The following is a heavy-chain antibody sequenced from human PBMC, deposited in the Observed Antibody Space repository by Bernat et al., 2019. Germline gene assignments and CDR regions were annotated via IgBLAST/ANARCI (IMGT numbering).Heavy chain of an antibody. CDR1: GFTFSSYG. V-gene: IGHV3-30*18. CDR3: AKDLWGDSSGYFGYYYYGMDV. D-gene: IGHD3-22*01. CDR2: ISYDGSDK. Sequence: QVQLVESGGGVVQPGRSLRLSCAASGFTFSSYGMHWVRQAPGKGLEWVAVISYDGSDKFYADSVKGRFTISRDNSKNTLYLQMNSLRAEDTAVYYCAKDLWGDSSGYFGYYYYGMDVWGQGTTVTVSS. J-gene: IGHJ6*02.